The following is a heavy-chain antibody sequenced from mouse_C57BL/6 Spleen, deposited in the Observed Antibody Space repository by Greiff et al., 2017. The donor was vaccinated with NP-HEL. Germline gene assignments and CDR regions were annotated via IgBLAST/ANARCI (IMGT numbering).Heavy chain of an antibody. CDR2: IRSKSNNYAT. V-gene: IGHV10-1*01. CDR1: GFSFNTYA. CDR3: VRHGYYGSLDY. J-gene: IGHJ2*01. Sequence: EVQGVESGGGLVQPKGSLKLSCAASGFSFNTYAMNWVRQAPGKGLEWVARIRSKSNNYATYYADSVKDRFTISRDDSESMLYLQMNNLKTEDTAMYYCVRHGYYGSLDYWGQGTTLTVSS. D-gene: IGHD1-1*01.